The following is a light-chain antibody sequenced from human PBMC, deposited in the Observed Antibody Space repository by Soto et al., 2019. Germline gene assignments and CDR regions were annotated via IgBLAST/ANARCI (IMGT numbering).Light chain of an antibody. Sequence: EIVMTQSPATLSASPGERATLSCRASQSVGRGVAWYQQKPGQAPRLLISGASSRATGIPARFSASGSGTEFTLTINSLQSEDFAVYDCQQYIDWPPRYTFGQGTKLEIK. J-gene: IGKJ2*01. V-gene: IGKV3D-15*01. CDR1: QSVGRG. CDR2: GAS. CDR3: QQYIDWPPRYT.